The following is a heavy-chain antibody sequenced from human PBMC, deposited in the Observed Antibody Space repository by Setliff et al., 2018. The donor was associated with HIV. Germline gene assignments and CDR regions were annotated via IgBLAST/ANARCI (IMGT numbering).Heavy chain of an antibody. CDR2: IYTSGST. CDR3: ARDRGGAAAGGYYYMDV. J-gene: IGHJ6*03. D-gene: IGHD6-13*01. CDR1: GGSISSGGYY. V-gene: IGHV4-61*09. Sequence: SETLSLTCNVSGGSISSGGYYWSWIRQPAGKGLEWIGHIYTSGSTNYNPSRKSRVTISIDTSKTQFSLKLSSVTAADTAVYYCARDRGGAAAGGYYYMDVWGKGTTVTVSS.